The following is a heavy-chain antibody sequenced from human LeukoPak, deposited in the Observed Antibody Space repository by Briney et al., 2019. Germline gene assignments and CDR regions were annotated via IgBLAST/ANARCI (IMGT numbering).Heavy chain of an antibody. CDR2: INPSGGST. V-gene: IGHV1-46*03. D-gene: IGHD1-26*01. CDR1: GYTFTSYY. CDR3: ARDDDLLGYFDY. Sequence: ASVKVSCTASGYTFTSYYMHWVRQSPGPGLEWMGIINPSGGSTSYAKKFQGRVTMTRDTSTSTVYMQLSSLRSEHTAVYYCARDDDLLGYFDYWGQGTLVTVSS. J-gene: IGHJ4*02.